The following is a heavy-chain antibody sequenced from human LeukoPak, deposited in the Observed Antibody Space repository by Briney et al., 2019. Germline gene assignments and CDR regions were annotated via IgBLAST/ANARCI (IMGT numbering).Heavy chain of an antibody. J-gene: IGHJ4*02. CDR1: GFTFSNYA. Sequence: KPGGSLRLSCTASGFTFSNYAMNWVRQAPGKGLEWVSSINNSSSYIFYADSVKGRFTISRDNAKNSLYLQMNSLRADDPAVYYCARPPTVKTPDFDYWGQGTLVTVSS. CDR2: INNSSSYI. D-gene: IGHD4-11*01. V-gene: IGHV3-21*01. CDR3: ARPPTVKTPDFDY.